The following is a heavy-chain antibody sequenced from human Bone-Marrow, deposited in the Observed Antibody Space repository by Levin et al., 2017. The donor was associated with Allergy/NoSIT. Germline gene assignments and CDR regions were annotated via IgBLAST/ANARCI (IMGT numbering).Heavy chain of an antibody. CDR3: ARGGQQLVDAFDI. V-gene: IGHV3-30-3*01. Sequence: GGSLRLSCAASGFTFSSYAMHWVRQAPGKGLEWVAVISYDGSNKYYADSVKGRFTISRDNSKNTLYLQMNSLRAEDTAVYYCARGGQQLVDAFDIWGQGTMVTVSS. CDR2: ISYDGSNK. CDR1: GFTFSSYA. J-gene: IGHJ3*02. D-gene: IGHD6-13*01.